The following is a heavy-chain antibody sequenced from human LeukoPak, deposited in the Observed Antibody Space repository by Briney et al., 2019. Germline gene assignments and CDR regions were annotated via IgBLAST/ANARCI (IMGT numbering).Heavy chain of an antibody. Sequence: GALLLSCAASDFPFSSYWMSWARQAPGKGLEGVANIKQDGSEKYYEDSVKGRFTISRDNAKNSLYLQMNSLRAEDTAVYYCARDSPWRDYHDYWGQGTLVTVSS. J-gene: IGHJ4*02. CDR1: DFPFSSYW. CDR3: ARDSPWRDYHDY. V-gene: IGHV3-7*03. CDR2: IKQDGSEK.